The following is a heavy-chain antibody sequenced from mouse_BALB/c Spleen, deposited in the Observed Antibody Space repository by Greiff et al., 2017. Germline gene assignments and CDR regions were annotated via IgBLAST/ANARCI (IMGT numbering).Heavy chain of an antibody. Sequence: VQLQQSGAELVRPGTSVKVSCKASGYAFTNYLIEWVKQRPGQGLEWIGVINPGSGGTNYNEKFKGKATLTADKSSSTAYMQLSSLTSDDSAVYFCAREGDYDYDAWFAYWGQGTLVTVSA. CDR2: INPGSGGT. CDR1: GYAFTNYL. V-gene: IGHV1-54*01. CDR3: AREGDYDYDAWFAY. D-gene: IGHD2-4*01. J-gene: IGHJ3*01.